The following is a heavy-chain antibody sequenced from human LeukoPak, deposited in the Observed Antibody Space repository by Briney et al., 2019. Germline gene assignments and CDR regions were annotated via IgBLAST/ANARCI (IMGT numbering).Heavy chain of an antibody. J-gene: IGHJ4*01. CDR3: ARQGGLGYCSSTSCPNDY. V-gene: IGHV5-51*01. D-gene: IGHD2-2*01. Sequence: GESLKISCKGSGYSFTNYWIGWVRQMPGKGLEWMGIIYPGDSETRYSPSFQGQVTISADKSISTAYLQWSSLKASDTAMYYCARQGGLGYCSSTSCPNDYWGQGTLVTVSS. CDR1: GYSFTNYW. CDR2: IYPGDSET.